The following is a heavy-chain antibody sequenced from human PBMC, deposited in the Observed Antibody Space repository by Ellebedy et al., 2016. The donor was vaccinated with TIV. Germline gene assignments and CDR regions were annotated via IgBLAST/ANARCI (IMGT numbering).Heavy chain of an antibody. J-gene: IGHJ4*02. CDR1: GGSISSSSYY. D-gene: IGHD5-12*01. V-gene: IGHV4-39*07. CDR3: ARAFISDYEQRPPGC. CDR2: IYYSGST. Sequence: MPSETLSLTCTVSGGSISSSSYYWGWIRQPPGKGLEGIGSIYYSGSTYYNPSLKSRVTISADTSKNQFSLKLSSVTAADTAVYYCARAFISDYEQRPPGCWGQGTLVTVSS.